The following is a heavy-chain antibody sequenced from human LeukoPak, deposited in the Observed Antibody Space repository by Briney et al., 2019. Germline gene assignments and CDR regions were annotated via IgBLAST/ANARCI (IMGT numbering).Heavy chain of an antibody. CDR1: GGSISTHY. CDR3: ASRALRYCSSTSCYAGPGYYYGMDV. J-gene: IGHJ6*02. V-gene: IGHV4-59*11. Sequence: SETLSLTCTVSGGSISTHYWSWIRQPPGKGLEWIGHIYNSGSTNYSPSLKSRVTISVDTSKNQFSLKLSSVTAADTAVYYCASRALRYCSSTSCYAGPGYYYGMDVWGQGTTVTVSS. D-gene: IGHD2-2*01. CDR2: IYNSGST.